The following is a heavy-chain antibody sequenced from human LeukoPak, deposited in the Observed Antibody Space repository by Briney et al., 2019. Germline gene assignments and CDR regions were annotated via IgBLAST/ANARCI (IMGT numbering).Heavy chain of an antibody. D-gene: IGHD2-21*02. Sequence: GGSLRLSCAASGFTLSSYSMNWVRQAPGKGLEWVSSISGSSYYIYYADSLKGRFTISRDNAKNSLYLQMNNLRAADTAVYYCARGGDWANDYWGQGTLVTVSS. V-gene: IGHV3-21*01. J-gene: IGHJ4*02. CDR3: ARGGDWANDY. CDR1: GFTLSSYS. CDR2: ISGSSYYI.